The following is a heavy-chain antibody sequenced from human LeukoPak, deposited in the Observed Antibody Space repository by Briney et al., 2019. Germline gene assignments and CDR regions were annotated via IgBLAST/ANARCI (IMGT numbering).Heavy chain of an antibody. CDR3: ASSWEFDY. CDR1: GFTLSNCA. V-gene: IGHV3-66*01. D-gene: IGHD6-13*01. CDR2: IYSGGST. J-gene: IGHJ4*02. Sequence: SGGSLRLSCAGSGFTLSNCAMSWVRQAPGKGLEWVSVIYSGGSTYYADSVKGRFTISRDNSKNTLYLQMNSLRAEDTAVYYCASSWEFDYWGQGTLVTVSS.